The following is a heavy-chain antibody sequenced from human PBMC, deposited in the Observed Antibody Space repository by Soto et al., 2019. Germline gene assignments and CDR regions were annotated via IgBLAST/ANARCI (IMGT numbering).Heavy chain of an antibody. CDR3: AREFDSGDFGLDL. V-gene: IGHV1-2*02. CDR2: ISPLSGGT. Sequence: QVQLVQSGPEVKKPGASVRVSCKASGYTFTAYYIHWVRQAPGQGLEWMGWISPLSGGTNLAQRSQGRLTMTTNTSINTTYMELNSLRSGNTALYFFAREFDSGDFGLDLWGQGTTVSV. CDR1: GYTFTAYY. D-gene: IGHD4-17*01. J-gene: IGHJ6*02.